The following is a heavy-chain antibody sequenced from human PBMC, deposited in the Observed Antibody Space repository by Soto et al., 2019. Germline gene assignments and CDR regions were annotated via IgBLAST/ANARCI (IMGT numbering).Heavy chain of an antibody. J-gene: IGHJ4*02. Sequence: EVQLVESGGGLVKAGGSLRLFCTASGFTFRNYNMNWVRQAPGKGLKWVSSISTGGAYMFYADSVKGRFTISRDNAQNSLFLQIDSPRAEDTAVYYCARDIASPGGDYFDSWGQGTLVTVSS. CDR1: GFTFRNYN. D-gene: IGHD2-21*01. CDR2: ISTGGAYM. V-gene: IGHV3-21*06. CDR3: ARDIASPGGDYFDS.